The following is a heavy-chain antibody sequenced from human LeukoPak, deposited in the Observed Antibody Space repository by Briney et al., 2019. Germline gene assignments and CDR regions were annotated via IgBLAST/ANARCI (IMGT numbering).Heavy chain of an antibody. D-gene: IGHD3-10*01. J-gene: IGHJ4*02. CDR1: GGSISSSNW. CDR2: IYHSGST. CDR3: ASYGYYGSGSYYSIPYYFDY. V-gene: IGHV4-4*02. Sequence: RPSGTLSLTCAVSGGSISSSNWWSWVRQPPGKGLEWIGEIYHSGSTNYNPSLKSRVTISVDKSKNQFFLKLSSVTAADTAVYYCASYGYYGSGSYYSIPYYFDYWGQGTLVTVSS.